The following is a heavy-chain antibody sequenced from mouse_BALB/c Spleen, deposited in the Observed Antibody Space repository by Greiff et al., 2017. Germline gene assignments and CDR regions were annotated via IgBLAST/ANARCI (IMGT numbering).Heavy chain of an antibody. D-gene: IGHD2-10*01. Sequence: EVQLVESGPGLVKPSQSLSLTCTVTGYSITSDYAWNWIRQFPGNKLEWMGYISYSGSTSYNPSLKSRISITRDTSKNQFFLQLNSVTTEDTATYYCARKAAYYGNYQFAYWGQGTLVTVSA. J-gene: IGHJ3*01. CDR3: ARKAAYYGNYQFAY. CDR1: GYSITSDYA. V-gene: IGHV3-2*02. CDR2: ISYSGST.